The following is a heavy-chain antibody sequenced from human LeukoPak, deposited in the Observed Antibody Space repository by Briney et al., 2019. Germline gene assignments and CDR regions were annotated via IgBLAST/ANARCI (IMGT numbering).Heavy chain of an antibody. CDR3: AKVFDGGHYSSSWYGYFDC. Sequence: TGGPLRLSCAASGFIFSNYAMSWVRQAPGKGLEWVSAISGSGGSTYHADSVKGRCTISRDNSKNTLYLQMNSLRAEDTAVYYCAKVFDGGHYSSSWYGYFDCWGQGTLVTVSS. D-gene: IGHD6-13*01. CDR2: ISGSGGST. V-gene: IGHV3-23*01. CDR1: GFIFSNYA. J-gene: IGHJ4*02.